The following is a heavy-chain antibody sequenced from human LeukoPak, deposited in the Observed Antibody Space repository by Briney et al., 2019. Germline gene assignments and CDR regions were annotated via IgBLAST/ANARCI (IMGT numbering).Heavy chain of an antibody. J-gene: IGHJ6*02. Sequence: TSETLSLTCTVSGGSISSYYWSWIRQPPGKGLEWIGYIYYSGSTNYNPSLKSRVTISVDKSKNQFSLKLSSVTAADTAVYYCARDLLYSSSWYGMDVWGQGTTVTVSS. V-gene: IGHV4-59*12. CDR2: IYYSGST. D-gene: IGHD6-13*01. CDR1: GGSISSYY. CDR3: ARDLLYSSSWYGMDV.